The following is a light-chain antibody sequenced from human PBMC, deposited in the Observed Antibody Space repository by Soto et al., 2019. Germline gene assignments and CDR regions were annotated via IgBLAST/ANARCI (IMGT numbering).Light chain of an antibody. J-gene: IGLJ2*01. Sequence: QSALTQPASVSGSPGQSITISCTGTSSDVGGYNYVSWNQQHPGKAPKLMIYEVSNRPSGVSNRFSGSKSGNTASLTISGLQAEDEADYYCSSYTSSSTWVVFGGGTKLTVL. CDR3: SSYTSSSTWVV. CDR2: EVS. V-gene: IGLV2-14*01. CDR1: SSDVGGYNY.